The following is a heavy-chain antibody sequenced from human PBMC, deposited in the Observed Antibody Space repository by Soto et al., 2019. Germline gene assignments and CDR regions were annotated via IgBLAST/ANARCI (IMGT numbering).Heavy chain of an antibody. CDR1: GFTFSSYA. J-gene: IGHJ3*02. D-gene: IGHD3-16*01. CDR2: ISGSGSST. Sequence: GGSLRLSCAASGFTFSSYAMSWVRQAPGKGLEWVSAISGSGSSTYYADSVKGRFTISRDNSKNTLYLQMNSLRAEDTAVYYCAKAMGPGGSHDAFDIWGQGTMVTVSS. V-gene: IGHV3-23*01. CDR3: AKAMGPGGSHDAFDI.